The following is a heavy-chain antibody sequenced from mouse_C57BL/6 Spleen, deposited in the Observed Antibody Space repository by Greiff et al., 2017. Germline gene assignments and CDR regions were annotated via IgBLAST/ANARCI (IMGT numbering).Heavy chain of an antibody. CDR2: ISGGGGNT. CDR1: GFTFSSYT. D-gene: IGHD2-4*01. Sequence: EVHLVESGGGLVKPGGSLKLSCAASGFTFSSYTMSWVRQTPEKRLEWVATISGGGGNTYYPDSVKGRFTISRDNAKNTLYLQMSSLRSEDTALYYCARRYDYFSWFAYWGQGTLVTVSA. V-gene: IGHV5-9*01. CDR3: ARRYDYFSWFAY. J-gene: IGHJ3*01.